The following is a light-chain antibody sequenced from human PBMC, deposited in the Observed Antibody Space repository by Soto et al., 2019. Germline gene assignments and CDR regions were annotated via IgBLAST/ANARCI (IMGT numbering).Light chain of an antibody. CDR1: SSDIGAYTY. CDR2: EVS. J-gene: IGLJ3*02. CDR3: SSYTVSTTLV. Sequence: QSVLTQPASVSGSPGQSITISCTGTSSDIGAYTYVSWYQHHPGKAPKLMIYEVSNRPPGVSNRFSGSKSGNTASLTISGLQTEDEADYYCSSYTVSTTLVFGGGTKLTVL. V-gene: IGLV2-14*01.